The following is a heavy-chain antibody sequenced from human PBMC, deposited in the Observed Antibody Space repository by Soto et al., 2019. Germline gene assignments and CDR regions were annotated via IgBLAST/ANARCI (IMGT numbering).Heavy chain of an antibody. V-gene: IGHV3-30-3*01. Sequence: QVQLVESGGGVVQPGRSLRLSCAASGFTFSSYAMHWVRQAPGKGLEWVAVISYDGSNKYYAVSVKGRFTISRDNSKNTLYLQMNSLRAEDTAVYYCAREAGVVVVVAAIDAFDIWGQGTMVTVSS. CDR1: GFTFSSYA. J-gene: IGHJ3*02. CDR3: AREAGVVVVVAAIDAFDI. D-gene: IGHD2-15*01. CDR2: ISYDGSNK.